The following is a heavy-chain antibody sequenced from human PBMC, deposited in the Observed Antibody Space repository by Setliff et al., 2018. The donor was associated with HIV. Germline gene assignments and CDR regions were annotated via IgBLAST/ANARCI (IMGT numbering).Heavy chain of an antibody. V-gene: IGHV1-69*10. D-gene: IGHD4-17*01. CDR3: ARTDYGGNSGGNYFDY. CDR1: GGTLSNYA. Sequence: SVKVSCKASGGTLSNYAISWVRQAPGQGLEWVGGIIPFVNIANYAQKFQGRVTMTADKSTSTVYMELRSLRSEDTAVYFCARTDYGGNSGGNYFDYWGQGSLVTVSS. CDR2: IIPFVNIA. J-gene: IGHJ4*02.